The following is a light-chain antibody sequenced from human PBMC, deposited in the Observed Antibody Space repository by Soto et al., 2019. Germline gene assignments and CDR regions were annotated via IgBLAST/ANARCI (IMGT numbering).Light chain of an antibody. V-gene: IGKV3-11*01. CDR3: QQRSTWPWT. CDR2: EAS. Sequence: EVVLTQSPATLSLSPGERATLSCRASQSVSNSLAWYQQRPGQAPRLLIYEASKRATGIPARFSGSGSGTDFTLTISSLESEDFAVYYCQQRSTWPWTFGQGTNLEI. CDR1: QSVSNS. J-gene: IGKJ2*02.